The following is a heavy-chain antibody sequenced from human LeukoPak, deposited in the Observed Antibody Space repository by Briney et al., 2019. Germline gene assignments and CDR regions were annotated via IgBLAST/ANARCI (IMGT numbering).Heavy chain of an antibody. CDR3: AKDLGTHYSSSWPFDY. D-gene: IGHD6-13*01. Sequence: GGSLRLSCAASGFTFSTYWMTWVRQAPGKGLEWVANIKQDGSEKYYVDSVKGRFTISRDNAKNSLYLQMNSLRAEDTAVYYCAKDLGTHYSSSWPFDYWGQGTLVTVAS. CDR2: IKQDGSEK. CDR1: GFTFSTYW. J-gene: IGHJ4*02. V-gene: IGHV3-7*01.